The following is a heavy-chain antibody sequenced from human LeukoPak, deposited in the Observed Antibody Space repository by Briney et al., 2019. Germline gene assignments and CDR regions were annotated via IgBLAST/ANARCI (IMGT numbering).Heavy chain of an antibody. CDR3: ARDHRYCSSTSCPRKTSYYYYYMDV. CDR1: GFTFSNAW. J-gene: IGHJ6*03. Sequence: PGGSLRLSCAASGFTFSNAWMSWVRQAPGKGLEWVGRIKSKTDGGTTDYAAPVKGRFTISRDNAKNSLYLQMNSLRAEDTAVYYCARDHRYCSSTSCPRKTSYYYYYMDVWGKGTTVTVSS. CDR2: IKSKTDGGTT. D-gene: IGHD2-2*01. V-gene: IGHV3-15*01.